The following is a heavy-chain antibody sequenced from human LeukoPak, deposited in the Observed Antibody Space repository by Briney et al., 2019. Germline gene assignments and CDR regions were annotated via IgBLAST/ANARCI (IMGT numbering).Heavy chain of an antibody. J-gene: IGHJ6*02. Sequence: GGSLRLSCAASGFTFSSYAMSWVRQAPGKGLEWVSAISGSGGSTYYADSVKSRFTISRDNSKNTLYLQMNSLRAEDTAVYYCAKGTTANYYYYYGMDVWGQGTTVTVSS. CDR2: ISGSGGST. D-gene: IGHD4-11*01. V-gene: IGHV3-23*01. CDR1: GFTFSSYA. CDR3: AKGTTANYYYYYGMDV.